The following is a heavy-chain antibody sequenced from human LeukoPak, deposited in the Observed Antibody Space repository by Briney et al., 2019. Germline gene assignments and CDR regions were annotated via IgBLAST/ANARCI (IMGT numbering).Heavy chain of an antibody. Sequence: SETLSLTCTVSGGSISSYYWSWIRQPPGKGLEWIGYIYYSGSTNYNPSLKSRVTISVDTSKNQFSLKLSSVTAADTAVYYCARTLPLPYYYYYMDVWGKGTTVTVSS. CDR3: ARTLPLPYYYYYMDV. V-gene: IGHV4-59*12. CDR1: GGSISSYY. CDR2: IYYSGST. J-gene: IGHJ6*03. D-gene: IGHD1-26*01.